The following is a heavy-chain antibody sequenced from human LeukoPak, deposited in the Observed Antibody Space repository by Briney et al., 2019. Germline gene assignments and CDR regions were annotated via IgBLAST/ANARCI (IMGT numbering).Heavy chain of an antibody. CDR3: TTDFNKRTRRGWYKDVGY. V-gene: IGHV3-15*01. D-gene: IGHD6-19*01. CDR2: IKSKTDGGTT. CDR1: GFTFSNAW. J-gene: IGHJ4*02. Sequence: PGGSLRLSCAASGFTFSNAWMSWVRRAPGKGLEWVGRIKSKTDGGTTDYAAPVKGRFTISRDDSKNTLYLQMNSLKTEDTAVYYCTTDFNKRTRRGWYKDVGYWGQGTLVTVSS.